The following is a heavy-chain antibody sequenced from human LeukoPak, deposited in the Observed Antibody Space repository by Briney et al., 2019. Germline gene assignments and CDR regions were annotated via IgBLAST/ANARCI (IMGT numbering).Heavy chain of an antibody. D-gene: IGHD6-13*01. CDR3: ARGEYSSSWYPFDY. V-gene: IGHV1-8*01. J-gene: IGHJ4*02. CDR1: VYTFTVYD. CDR2: MKSNSGDT. Sequence: ASVTVSFKTSVYTFTVYDINWVRQAPGQGLEWMGWMKSNSGDTHFAQKFQGRLTMTRNTSINTAFMELSSLRSEDAAVYYCARGEYSSSWYPFDYWGQGALVTVSS.